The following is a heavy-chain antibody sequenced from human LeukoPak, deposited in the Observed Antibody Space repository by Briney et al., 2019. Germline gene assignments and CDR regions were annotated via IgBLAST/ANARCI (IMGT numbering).Heavy chain of an antibody. J-gene: IGHJ4*02. CDR1: GFTFSSYA. CDR3: AKETVAAPPIDY. CDR2: ISGSAYST. V-gene: IGHV3-23*01. D-gene: IGHD6-19*01. Sequence: PGGSLRLSCAASGFTFSSYAMSWVRQAPGKGLEWVSAISGSAYSTCYADSVKGRFTISRDNSKNTLYLQMNSLRAEDTAVYYCAKETVAAPPIDYWGQGTLVTVSS.